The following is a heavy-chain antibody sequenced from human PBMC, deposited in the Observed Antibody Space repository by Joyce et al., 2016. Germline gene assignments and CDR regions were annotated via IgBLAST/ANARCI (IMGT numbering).Heavy chain of an antibody. Sequence: QVLLVQSGAEVKQPGASVKVSCKASGYKFTSDGIHWVRQAPGQGLEWMGWIATGNGKTQYAQRLQGRATITKDTSAGTAYMELGSLTSEDTAVYYCARDSKLSDTWYFDLWGRGTLVSVSS. D-gene: IGHD2-21*01. CDR2: IATGNGKT. V-gene: IGHV1-3*04. CDR3: ARDSKLSDTWYFDL. CDR1: GYKFTSDG. J-gene: IGHJ2*01.